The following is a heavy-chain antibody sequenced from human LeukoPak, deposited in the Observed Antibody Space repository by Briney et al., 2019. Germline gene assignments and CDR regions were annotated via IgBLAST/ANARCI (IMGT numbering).Heavy chain of an antibody. V-gene: IGHV3-7*03. Sequence: SGGSLRLSCAASGFTFSSYWMSWVRQAPGKGLEWVANIKQDGSEKYYVDSVKGRFTISRDNAKNSLYLQMNSLRAEDTALYYCAKGRYYDILTGYYGGAFDIWGQGTMVTVSS. D-gene: IGHD3-9*01. CDR2: IKQDGSEK. CDR3: AKGRYYDILTGYYGGAFDI. J-gene: IGHJ3*02. CDR1: GFTFSSYW.